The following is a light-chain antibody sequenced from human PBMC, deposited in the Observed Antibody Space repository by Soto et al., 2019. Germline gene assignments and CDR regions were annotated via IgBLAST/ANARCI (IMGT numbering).Light chain of an antibody. J-gene: IGKJ2*01. CDR1: QSINNF. Sequence: DIQMTQSPSSLSASVGDRVTITCRTSQSINNFLNWYQQKPGNVPKLLIYGASTLHREVPSRFSGSGSGTDFTLTITNVQSEDFATYFCQQSYHNPRTFGQGTTLEI. CDR3: QQSYHNPRT. CDR2: GAS. V-gene: IGKV1-39*01.